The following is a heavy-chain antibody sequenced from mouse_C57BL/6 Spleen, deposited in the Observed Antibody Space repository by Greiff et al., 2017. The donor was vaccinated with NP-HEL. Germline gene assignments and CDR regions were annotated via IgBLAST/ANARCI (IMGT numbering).Heavy chain of an antibody. Sequence: EVQLQESGAELVKPGASVKLSCTASGFNIKDYYMHWVKQRTEQGLEWIGRIDPEDGETKYAPKFQGKATITADTSSNTAYLQLSSLTSEDTAVYYCARFGYYGSSYQYYFDYWGQGTTLTVSS. D-gene: IGHD1-1*01. V-gene: IGHV14-2*01. CDR2: IDPEDGET. CDR1: GFNIKDYY. CDR3: ARFGYYGSSYQYYFDY. J-gene: IGHJ2*01.